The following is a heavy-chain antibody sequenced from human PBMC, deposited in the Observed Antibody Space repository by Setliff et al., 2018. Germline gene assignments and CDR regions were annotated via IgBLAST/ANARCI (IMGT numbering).Heavy chain of an antibody. D-gene: IGHD1-1*01. V-gene: IGHV1-2*02. J-gene: IGHJ6*03. CDR2: IRPLRGDT. Sequence: GASVKVSCKASGYIFSAYHVHWVRQAPGQGPEWVGCIRPLRGDTKSAQKFQGRLTMTGDASINTAFMELTGLTSDDTAVYYCARAPSGTGFYHFFSHMDVWGKGTTVTVSS. CDR1: GYIFSAYH. CDR3: ARAPSGTGFYHFFSHMDV.